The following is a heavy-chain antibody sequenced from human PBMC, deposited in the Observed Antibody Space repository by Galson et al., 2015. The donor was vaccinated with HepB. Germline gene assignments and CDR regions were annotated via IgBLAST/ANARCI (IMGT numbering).Heavy chain of an antibody. CDR1: GFIFSDYV. CDR3: ARETGSGRGRGDY. CDR2: ISYDGTNT. J-gene: IGHJ4*02. V-gene: IGHV3-30*04. D-gene: IGHD3-10*01. Sequence: SLRLSCAASGFIFSDYVFHWVRQAPGKGLEWLTVISYDGTNTYYADSVEGRFTISRDNSNNTLYLQMDSMTPDDTATYYCARETGSGRGRGDYWGQGTLVTVSS.